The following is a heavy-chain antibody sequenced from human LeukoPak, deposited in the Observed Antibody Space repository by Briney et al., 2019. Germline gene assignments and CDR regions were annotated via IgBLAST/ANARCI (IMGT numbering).Heavy chain of an antibody. CDR3: AKAFGYSSGPDAFDI. V-gene: IGHV3-23*01. D-gene: IGHD6-19*01. CDR2: ISGSGGST. J-gene: IGHJ3*02. CDR1: GFTFSSYA. Sequence: PGGSLRLSCAASGFTFSSYAMSWVRQAPGKGLEWVLAISGSGGSTYYADSVKGRFTISRDNSKNTLYLQMNSLRAEDTAVYYCAKAFGYSSGPDAFDIWGQGTMVTVSS.